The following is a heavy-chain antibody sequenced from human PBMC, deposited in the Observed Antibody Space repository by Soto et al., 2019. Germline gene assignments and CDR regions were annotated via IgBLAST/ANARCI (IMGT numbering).Heavy chain of an antibody. D-gene: IGHD3-10*01. J-gene: IGHJ5*02. CDR1: GFTFSSYS. CDR3: ARDRGAGGFDP. CDR2: ISSSSSYI. Sequence: GGSLGLSCAASGFTFSSYSMNWVRQAPGKGLEWVSSISSSSSYIYYADSVKGRFTISRDNAKNSLYLQMNSLRAEDTAVYYCARDRGAGGFDPWGQGTLVTVSS. V-gene: IGHV3-21*01.